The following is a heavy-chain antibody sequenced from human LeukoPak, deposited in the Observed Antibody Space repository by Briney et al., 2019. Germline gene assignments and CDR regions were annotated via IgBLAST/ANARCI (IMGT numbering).Heavy chain of an antibody. V-gene: IGHV4-31*03. CDR2: IYYSGST. CDR1: GGSISSGGYY. CDR3: ARGPIPRNYYGSSGYSYNWFDP. Sequence: SETLSLTCTVSGGSISSGGYYWSWIRQHPGKGLEWIGYIYYSGSTYYNPSLKSRVTISVDTSKNQFSLKLSSVTAADTAVYYCARGPIPRNYYGSSGYSYNWFDPWGQGTLVTVSS. J-gene: IGHJ5*02. D-gene: IGHD3-22*01.